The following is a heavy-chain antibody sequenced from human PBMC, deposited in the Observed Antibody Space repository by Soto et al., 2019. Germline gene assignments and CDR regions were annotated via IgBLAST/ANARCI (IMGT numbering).Heavy chain of an antibody. CDR2: IYYSGST. D-gene: IGHD5-12*01. CDR1: GGSISSSSYY. J-gene: IGHJ4*02. V-gene: IGHV4-39*01. Sequence: QLQLQESGPGLVKPSETLSLTCTVSGGSISSSSYYWGWIRQPPGKGLEWIGSIYYSGSTYYNPSLKSRVTISVDTSKNQFSLKLSSVTAADTAVYYCARVDGYLAGGIDYWGQGTLVTVSS. CDR3: ARVDGYLAGGIDY.